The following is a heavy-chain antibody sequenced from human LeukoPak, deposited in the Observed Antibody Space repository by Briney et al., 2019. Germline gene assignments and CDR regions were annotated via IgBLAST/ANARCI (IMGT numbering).Heavy chain of an antibody. V-gene: IGHV4-39*01. Sequence: QPSETLSLTCTVSGGSISSSSYSWGWIRQPPGKGLEWIGSIYYSGSTYYNPSLKSRVTISVDTSKNQFSLKLSSVTAADTAVYYCARRGFPRRFDLWGRGTLVTVSS. J-gene: IGHJ2*01. CDR3: ARRGFPRRFDL. CDR2: IYYSGST. CDR1: GGSISSSSYS.